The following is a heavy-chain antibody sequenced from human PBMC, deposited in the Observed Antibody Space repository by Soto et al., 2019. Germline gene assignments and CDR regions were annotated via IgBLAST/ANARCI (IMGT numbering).Heavy chain of an antibody. CDR2: VYYSGST. J-gene: IGHJ4*02. D-gene: IGHD2-15*01. CDR1: GDSISTYY. V-gene: IGHV4-59*03. Sequence: SETLALTCTVSGDSISTYYWSWIRQPPGGGLEWIGYVYYSGSTTYNPSLKSRVTIAVDTSKNQFSLKLTSVTAADTAVYYCAKTHSSTYSYYDYWGQGALVTVSS. CDR3: AKTHSSTYSYYDY.